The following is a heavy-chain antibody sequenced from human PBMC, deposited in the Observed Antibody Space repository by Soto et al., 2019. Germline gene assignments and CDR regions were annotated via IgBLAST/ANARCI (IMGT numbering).Heavy chain of an antibody. Sequence: PSETLSLTCTVSGGSISSSSYYWGWIRQPPGKGLEWIGSIYYSGSTYYNPSLKSRVTISVDTSKNQFSLKLSSVTAADTAVYYCARHRAPGILDAFDIWGQGTMVTVSS. D-gene: IGHD1-20*01. V-gene: IGHV4-39*01. J-gene: IGHJ3*02. CDR1: GGSISSSSYY. CDR3: ARHRAPGILDAFDI. CDR2: IYYSGST.